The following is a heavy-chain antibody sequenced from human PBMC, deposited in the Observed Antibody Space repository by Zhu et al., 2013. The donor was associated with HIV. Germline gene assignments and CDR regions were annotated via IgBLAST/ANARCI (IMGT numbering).Heavy chain of an antibody. V-gene: IGHV1-58*02. J-gene: IGHJ3*02. D-gene: IGHD3-16*02. CDR1: GGTFSSYA. CDR2: IVVGSGNT. CDR3: AASPLHLGELSFFAFDI. Sequence: VQLVQSGAEVKKPGSSVKVSCKASGGTFSSYAISWVRQAPGQGLEWIGWIVVGSGNTNYAQKFQERVTITRDMSTSTAYMELSSLRSEDTAVYYCAASPLHLGELSFFAFDIWGQGTMVTVSS.